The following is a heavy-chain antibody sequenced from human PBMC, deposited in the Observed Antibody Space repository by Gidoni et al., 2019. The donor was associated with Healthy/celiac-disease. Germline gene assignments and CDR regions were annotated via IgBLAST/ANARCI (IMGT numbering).Heavy chain of an antibody. CDR1: GFTFSSYS. CDR2: ISSSSSYI. CDR3: ARVRWAAAAVKGTPYYYYYYGMDV. J-gene: IGHJ6*02. Sequence: EVQLVESGGGLVKPGGSLRLSCAASGFTFSSYSMNWVRQAPGKGLEWVSSISSSSSYIYYADSVKGRFTISRDNAKNSLYLQMNSLRAEDTAVYYCARVRWAAAAVKGTPYYYYYYGMDVWGQGTTVTVSS. D-gene: IGHD6-13*01. V-gene: IGHV3-21*01.